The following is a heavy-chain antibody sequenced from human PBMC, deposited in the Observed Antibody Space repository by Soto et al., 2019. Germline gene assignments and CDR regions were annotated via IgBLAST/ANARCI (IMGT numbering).Heavy chain of an antibody. D-gene: IGHD5-18*01. CDR2: ISYDGSNK. CDR1: GFTFSSYG. J-gene: IGHJ6*02. Sequence: PGGSLRLSCAAYGFTFSSYGMHWVRQAPGKGLEWVAVISYDGSNKYYADSVKGRFTISRDNSKNTLYLQMNSLRAEDMAVYYCARGPIQLWFTNYYYYGMDVWGQGTTVTVSS. V-gene: IGHV3-30*03. CDR3: ARGPIQLWFTNYYYYGMDV.